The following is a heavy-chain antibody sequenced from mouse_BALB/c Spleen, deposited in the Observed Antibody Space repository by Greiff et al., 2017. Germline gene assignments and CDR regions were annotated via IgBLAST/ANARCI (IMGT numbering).Heavy chain of an antibody. D-gene: IGHD2-14*01. CDR2: ISNGGGST. CDR1: GFTFSSYT. J-gene: IGHJ4*01. Sequence: EVHLVESGGGLVQPGGSLKLSCAASGFTFSSYTMSWVRQTPEKRLEWVAYISNGGGSTYYPDTVKGRFTISRDNAKNTLYLQMSSLKSEDTAMYYCARHGVRVYAMDYWGQGTSVTVSS. V-gene: IGHV5-12-2*01. CDR3: ARHGVRVYAMDY.